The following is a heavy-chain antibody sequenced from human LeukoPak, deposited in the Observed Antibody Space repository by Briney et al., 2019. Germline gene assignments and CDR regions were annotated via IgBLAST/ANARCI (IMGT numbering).Heavy chain of an antibody. CDR2: IIPIFGTT. Sequence: SVKVSCKASGGTFSSYAISWVRQAPGQGLEWMGGIIPIFGTTNYAQKFQDRVTITADKSTSTAYMELSSLRSEDTAVYYCARDTLTYSSGWDSWYFDLWGRGTLVTVSS. CDR1: GGTFSSYA. V-gene: IGHV1-69*06. CDR3: ARDTLTYSSGWDSWYFDL. J-gene: IGHJ2*01. D-gene: IGHD6-19*01.